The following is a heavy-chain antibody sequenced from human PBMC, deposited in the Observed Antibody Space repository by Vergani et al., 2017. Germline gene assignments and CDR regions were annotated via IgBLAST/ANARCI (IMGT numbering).Heavy chain of an antibody. CDR2: INPNSGGT. D-gene: IGHD6-6*01. V-gene: IGHV1-2*04. Sequence: QVQLVQSGAEVKKPGASVKVSCKASGYTFTGYYMHWVRQAPGQGLEWMGWINPNSGGTNYAQKFQGWVTMTRDTSISTAYMELSRLRSDDTAVYYCARGALLAARPAFGNYYYYMDVWGKGTTVTVSS. J-gene: IGHJ6*03. CDR1: GYTFTGYY. CDR3: ARGALLAARPAFGNYYYYMDV.